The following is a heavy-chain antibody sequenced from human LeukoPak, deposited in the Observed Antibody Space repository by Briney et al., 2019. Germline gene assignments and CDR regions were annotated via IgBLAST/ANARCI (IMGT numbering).Heavy chain of an antibody. J-gene: IGHJ4*02. CDR1: GFTFSSYG. CDR3: ARDGGNYDILTGYHLFDY. D-gene: IGHD3-9*01. Sequence: PGRSLRLSCAASGFTFSSYGMHWVRQAPGKGLEWVAVIWYDGSNKYYADSVKGRFTISRDNSKNTLYLQMNSLRAEDTALYYCARDGGNYDILTGYHLFDYWGQGTLVSVSS. V-gene: IGHV3-33*01. CDR2: IWYDGSNK.